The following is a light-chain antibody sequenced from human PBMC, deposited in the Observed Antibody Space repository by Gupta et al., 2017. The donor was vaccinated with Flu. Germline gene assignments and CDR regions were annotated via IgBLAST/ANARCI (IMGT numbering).Light chain of an antibody. CDR1: ALPNKY. CDR2: EDS. Sequence: SFELTQPPSVSVSPGQTARITCSGDALPNKYVYWYQQKPGQAPVLVIYEDSERPSGIPERCSGSRSGTTVTLTISGAQAEDEADFYCQSADSTGTWVFGGGTKLTVL. CDR3: QSADSTGTWV. J-gene: IGLJ3*02. V-gene: IGLV3-25*02.